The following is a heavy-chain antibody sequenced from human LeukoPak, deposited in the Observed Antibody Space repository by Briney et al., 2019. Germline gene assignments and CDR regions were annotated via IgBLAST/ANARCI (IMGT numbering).Heavy chain of an antibody. CDR3: TSDYYDEMYYFDY. CDR2: IRSKAYGGTT. Sequence: GGSLRLYCTASGFTFGDYAMSWVRQAPGKGLEWVGFIRSKAYGGTTEYAASVKGRFTISRDDSKSIAYLQMNSLKTEDTAVYYCTSDYYDEMYYFDYWGQGTLVTVSS. CDR1: GFTFGDYA. D-gene: IGHD3-22*01. V-gene: IGHV3-49*04. J-gene: IGHJ4*02.